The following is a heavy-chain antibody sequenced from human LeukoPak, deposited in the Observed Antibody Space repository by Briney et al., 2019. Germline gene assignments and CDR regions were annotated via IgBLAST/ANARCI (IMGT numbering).Heavy chain of an antibody. CDR2: ISGSDGST. D-gene: IGHD4-11*01. CDR3: AKDSAYSNYAWYFDL. V-gene: IGHV3-23*01. J-gene: IGHJ2*01. CDR1: GFTFSSYA. Sequence: GGSLRLSCAVSGFTFSSYAMSWVRQAPGRGLEWVSTISGSDGSTYYADSVKGRFTISRDNSKNTLYLQMNSLRAEDTAVYYCAKDSAYSNYAWYFDLWGRGTLVTVSS.